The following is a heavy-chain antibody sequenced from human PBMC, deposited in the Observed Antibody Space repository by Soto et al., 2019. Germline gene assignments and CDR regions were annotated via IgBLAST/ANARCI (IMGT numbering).Heavy chain of an antibody. CDR2: VSHDGRNA. J-gene: IGHJ4*02. Sequence: VQLVESGGGVVQPGRSLRLSCAASGFTVSDYAMHWVRQAPGKGLEWVAVVSHDGRNAHYADSVRGRFTITGDSSQNTVSLEMTSLRADDRAVDCCAKGVRQWLVNSDFNYWGQGALVSVSS. D-gene: IGHD6-19*01. CDR3: AKGVRQWLVNSDFNY. V-gene: IGHV3-30*18. CDR1: GFTVSDYA.